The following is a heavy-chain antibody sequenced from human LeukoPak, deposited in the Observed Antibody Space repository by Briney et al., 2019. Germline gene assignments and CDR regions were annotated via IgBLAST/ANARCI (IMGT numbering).Heavy chain of an antibody. CDR2: TSYSGST. Sequence: KPSETQSLTCTVSGGAISGSPYYWGWIRQPPGKGLEWFGSTSYSGSTYYNPSLKSRVTISVDTSKNQFYLKLTSVTAEDTAVYYCARAYSSGWYNDLVPWGQGTLVIVSS. J-gene: IGHJ5*02. CDR1: GGAISGSPYY. CDR3: ARAYSSGWYNDLVP. V-gene: IGHV4-39*01. D-gene: IGHD6-19*01.